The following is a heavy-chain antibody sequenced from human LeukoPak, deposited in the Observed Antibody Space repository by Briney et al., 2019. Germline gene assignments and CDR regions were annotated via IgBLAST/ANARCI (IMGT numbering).Heavy chain of an antibody. Sequence: GGSLRLSCAASGFTFYTYAMAWVRQAPGKGLEWVSSISGSGDNTYYADSVKGRFTVSRDNSKNTLYLQMNSLRAEDTAVYYCAKTPGDCTGGTCYSFDYWGQGSLVTVSS. CDR3: AKTPGDCTGGTCYSFDY. V-gene: IGHV3-23*01. J-gene: IGHJ4*02. D-gene: IGHD2-15*01. CDR1: GFTFYTYA. CDR2: ISGSGDNT.